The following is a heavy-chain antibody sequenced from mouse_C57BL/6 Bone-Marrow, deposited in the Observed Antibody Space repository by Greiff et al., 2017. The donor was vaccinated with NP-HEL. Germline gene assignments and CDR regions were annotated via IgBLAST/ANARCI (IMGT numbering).Heavy chain of an antibody. CDR1: GYTFTEYT. CDR3: AGHEAGYGCDLYAMDY. Sequence: VQLQESGAELVKPGASVKLSCKASGYTFTEYTIHWVKQRSGQGLEWIGWFYPGSGSITYNEKFKDKATLTADKSSSTVYMELSRMTSEDSAVYFGAGHEAGYGCDLYAMDYWGQGTSVTVSS. D-gene: IGHD2-2*01. CDR2: FYPGSGSI. V-gene: IGHV1-62-2*01. J-gene: IGHJ4*01.